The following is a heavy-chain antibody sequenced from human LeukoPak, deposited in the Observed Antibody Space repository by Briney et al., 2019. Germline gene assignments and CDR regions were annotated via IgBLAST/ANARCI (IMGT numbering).Heavy chain of an antibody. CDR1: GGSISSSNW. Sequence: TSSGTLSLTCAVSGGSISSSNWWSWVRQPPGKGLEWIGEIYHSGSTNYNLSLKSRVTISVVKSKNQFSLKLSSVTAADTAVYYCARGVTTFYFDYWGQGTLVTVSS. D-gene: IGHD3-16*01. CDR2: IYHSGST. J-gene: IGHJ4*02. CDR3: ARGVTTFYFDY. V-gene: IGHV4-4*02.